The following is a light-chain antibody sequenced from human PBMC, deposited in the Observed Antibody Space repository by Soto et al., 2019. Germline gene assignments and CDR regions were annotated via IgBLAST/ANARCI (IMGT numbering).Light chain of an antibody. CDR1: RCDVGTYNL. CDR3: CSYAGSSYV. CDR2: EVT. J-gene: IGLJ1*01. Sequence: QSALTQPASLSGSPGQSITISCTGTRCDVGTYNLVSWYQQLPGKAPKLIIYEVTKRPSGVSNRFSGSKSGNTASLTVSGLQAEDESDYYCCSYAGSSYVFGTGTKDTDL. V-gene: IGLV2-23*02.